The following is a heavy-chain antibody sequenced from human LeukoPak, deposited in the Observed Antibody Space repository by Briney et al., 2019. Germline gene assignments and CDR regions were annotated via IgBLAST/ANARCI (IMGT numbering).Heavy chain of an antibody. CDR2: ISYDGSNK. CDR3: ATDTSYSSSWNY. J-gene: IGHJ4*02. Sequence: PGGSLRLSCAASGFTFSSYAMHWVRQAPGKGLEWVAVISYDGSNKYYADSVKGRFTISRDNSKNTLYLQMNSLRAEDTAVYYCATDTSYSSSWNYWGQGTLVTVSS. CDR1: GFTFSSYA. V-gene: IGHV3-30-3*01. D-gene: IGHD6-13*01.